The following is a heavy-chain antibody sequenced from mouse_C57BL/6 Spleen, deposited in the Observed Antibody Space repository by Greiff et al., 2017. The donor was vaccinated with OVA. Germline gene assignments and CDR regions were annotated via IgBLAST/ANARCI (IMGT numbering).Heavy chain of an antibody. CDR1: GYTFTSYW. V-gene: IGHV1-55*01. CDR2: IYPGSGSI. CDR3: AKEYGYFDY. D-gene: IGHD5-1*01. Sequence: QVQLQQPGAELVKPGASVKMSCKASGYTFTSYWITWEKQRPGQGLEWIGDIYPGSGSINYNEKFKSKATLTVDTSSSTAYMQHSSMTSRDSAVYYCAKEYGYFDYWGQGTTLTVSS. J-gene: IGHJ2*01.